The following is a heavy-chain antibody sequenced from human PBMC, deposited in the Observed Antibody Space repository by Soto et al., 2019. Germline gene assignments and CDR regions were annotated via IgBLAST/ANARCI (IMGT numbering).Heavy chain of an antibody. CDR2: ISSNGGST. CDR3: VKVTADTAMVPPDY. CDR1: GFTFSSYA. J-gene: IGHJ4*02. V-gene: IGHV3-64D*08. Sequence: PGGSMKISSSASGFTFSSYAMHWVRKDTGKGLEYVSAISSNGGSTYYADSVKGRFTISRDNSKNTLYLQMSSLRAEDTAVYYCVKVTADTAMVPPDYWGQGTLVTVSS. D-gene: IGHD5-18*01.